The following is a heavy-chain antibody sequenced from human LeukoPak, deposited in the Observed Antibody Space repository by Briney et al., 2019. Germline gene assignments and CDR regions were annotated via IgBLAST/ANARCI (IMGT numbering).Heavy chain of an antibody. J-gene: IGHJ4*02. CDR3: ARDRRGELGYYFDY. Sequence: SETLSLTCTVSGGSISSYYWSWIRQPPGKGLEWIGYIYYSGSTNYNPSLKSRVTISVDTSKNQFSLKLSSVTAADTAVYYCARDRRGELGYYFDYWGQGTLVTVSS. D-gene: IGHD1-26*01. CDR1: GGSISSYY. CDR2: IYYSGST. V-gene: IGHV4-59*12.